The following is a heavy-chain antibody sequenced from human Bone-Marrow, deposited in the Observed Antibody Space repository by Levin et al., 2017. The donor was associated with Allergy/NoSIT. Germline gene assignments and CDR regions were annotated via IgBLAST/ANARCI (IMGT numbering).Heavy chain of an antibody. Sequence: GESLKISCAASGFTFSSYSMHWVRQAPGKGLEWVSSISSGSSYIYYADSVKGRFTISRDNAKNSLFLQMNSLRPEDTAVYYCARVGEEKYYYYYGMDVWGQGTTVTVSS. V-gene: IGHV3-21*01. CDR2: ISSGSSYI. CDR3: ARVGEEKYYYYYGMDV. CDR1: GFTFSSYS. J-gene: IGHJ6*02.